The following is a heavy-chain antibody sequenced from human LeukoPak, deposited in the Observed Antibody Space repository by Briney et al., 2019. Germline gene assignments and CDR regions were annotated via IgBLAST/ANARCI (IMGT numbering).Heavy chain of an antibody. D-gene: IGHD3-10*01. CDR3: ARSPGALLWFGELFRGFNY. Sequence: SETLSLTCTVSGGSISSYYWSWIRQPPGKGLEWIGYIYYSGSTNYNPSLKSRVTISVDTSKSQFSLKLSSVTAADTAVYYCARSPGALLWFGELFRGFNYWGQGTLVTVSS. CDR1: GGSISSYY. CDR2: IYYSGST. J-gene: IGHJ4*02. V-gene: IGHV4-59*01.